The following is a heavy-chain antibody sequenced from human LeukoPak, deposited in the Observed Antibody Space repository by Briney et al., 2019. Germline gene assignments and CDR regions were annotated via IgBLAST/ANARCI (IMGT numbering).Heavy chain of an antibody. CDR2: IIAGESAT. D-gene: IGHD4-17*01. V-gene: IGHV5-51*01. CDR3: ARLGDHSFDI. Sequence: GGPWKFSCQASGYTFISYWIGGAARLQGKGLDRFGIIIAGESATTYRPSLQGQVTISADKSISTAYLQWSSLKASDTAMYYCARLGDHSFDIWGQGTMVSVSS. CDR1: GYTFISYW. J-gene: IGHJ3*02.